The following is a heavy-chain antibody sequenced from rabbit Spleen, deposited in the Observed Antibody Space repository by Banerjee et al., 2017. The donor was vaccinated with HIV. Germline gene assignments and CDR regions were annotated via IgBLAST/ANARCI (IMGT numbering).Heavy chain of an antibody. V-gene: IGHV1S45*01. CDR2: INTATGKP. CDR1: GFSFSDRDV. D-gene: IGHD4-1*01. J-gene: IGHJ6*01. Sequence: QEQLEESGGDLVKPEGSLKLSCTASGFSFSDRDVMCWVRQAPGKGLEWIACINTATGKPVYATWAKGRFTISTTSSTTVTLQMTSLTAADTATYFCARDLAGAIGWNFYLWGPGTLVTV. CDR3: ARDLAGAIGWNFYL.